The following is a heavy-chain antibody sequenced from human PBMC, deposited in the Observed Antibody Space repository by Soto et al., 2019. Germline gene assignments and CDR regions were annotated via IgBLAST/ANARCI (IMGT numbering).Heavy chain of an antibody. J-gene: IGHJ6*02. CDR3: AREWKQDYYYYGMDV. CDR2: IFHRGST. CDR1: GYSISSGYY. Sequence: SETLSLTCAVSGYSISSGYYWGWIRQPPGKGLEWIGSIFHRGSTYYNPSLKSRVAISVDTSKNQISLNLSSVTAADTAVYYCAREWKQDYYYYGMDVWGQGTTATVSS. D-gene: IGHD1-1*01. V-gene: IGHV4-38-2*02.